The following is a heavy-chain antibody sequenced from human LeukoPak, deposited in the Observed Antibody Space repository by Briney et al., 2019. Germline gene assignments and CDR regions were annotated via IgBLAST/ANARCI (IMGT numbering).Heavy chain of an antibody. J-gene: IGHJ6*03. Sequence: ASVKVSCKASGGTFSSYAISWVRQAPGQGLEWMGGIIPIFGTANYAQKFQGRVTITTDESTSTAYMELSSLRSEDTAVYYCARGESIINAVNRGVRGVITPPTFQTYYYYYMDVWGKGTTVTVSS. CDR3: ARGESIINAVNRGVRGVITPPTFQTYYYYYMDV. CDR2: IIPIFGTA. D-gene: IGHD3-10*01. V-gene: IGHV1-69*05. CDR1: GGTFSSYA.